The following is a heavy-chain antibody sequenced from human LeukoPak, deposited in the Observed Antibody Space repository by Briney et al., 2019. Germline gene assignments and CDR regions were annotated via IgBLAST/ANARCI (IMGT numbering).Heavy chain of an antibody. CDR3: AREGDTYYYGSGSAFDI. Sequence: PGRSLRLSCAASGFTFSSYGMHWVRQAPGKGLEGVAVIWYDGSNKYYADSVKGRFTISRDNSKNTLYLQMNSLRAEDTAVYYCAREGDTYYYGSGSAFDIWGQGTMVTVSS. J-gene: IGHJ3*02. V-gene: IGHV3-33*01. CDR2: IWYDGSNK. CDR1: GFTFSSYG. D-gene: IGHD3-10*01.